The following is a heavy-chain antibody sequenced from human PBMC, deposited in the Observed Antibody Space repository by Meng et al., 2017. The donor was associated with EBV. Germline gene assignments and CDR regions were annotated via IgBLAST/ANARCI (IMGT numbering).Heavy chain of an antibody. J-gene: IGHJ4*02. CDR3: ASGVEENGSPYPFDS. CDR2: INACSGKT. CDR1: GYTFRNNG. D-gene: IGHD1-1*01. V-gene: IGHV7-4-1*02. Sequence: VQPGLECKRPGAEVEVSCKASGYTFRNNGMTWRGQVPGQGRQWMGKINACSGKTTFGQGFTGRFAFTIDATVTTDQLQISGLKTEDSAVYYCASGVEENGSPYPFDSWGQGTLVTVSS.